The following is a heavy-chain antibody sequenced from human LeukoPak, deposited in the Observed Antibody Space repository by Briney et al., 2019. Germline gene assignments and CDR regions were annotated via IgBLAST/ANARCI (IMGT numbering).Heavy chain of an antibody. J-gene: IGHJ3*02. CDR1: GYTFTSYD. CDR2: MNPNSGNT. CDR3: ARDRPVYYYGSGSYYFGAFDI. Sequence: ASVKVSCKASGYTFTSYDINWVRQATGQGLEWMGWMNPNSGNTGYAQKFQGRVTMTRSTSISTAYMELSSLRSEDTAVYYCARDRPVYYYGSGSYYFGAFDIWGQGTMVTVSS. V-gene: IGHV1-8*01. D-gene: IGHD3-10*01.